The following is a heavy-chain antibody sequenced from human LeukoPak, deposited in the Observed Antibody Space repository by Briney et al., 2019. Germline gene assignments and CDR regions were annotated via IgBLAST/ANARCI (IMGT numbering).Heavy chain of an antibody. CDR3: ARGPSLYDSSGFHFDY. J-gene: IGHJ4*02. CDR2: INHSGST. Sequence: SETLSLTCTVSGGSISGYYWSWIRQPPGKGLEWIGEINHSGSTNYNPSLKSRVTISVDTSKNQFSLKLSSVTAADTAVYYCARGPSLYDSSGFHFDYWGQGTLVTVSS. D-gene: IGHD3-22*01. CDR1: GGSISGYY. V-gene: IGHV4-34*01.